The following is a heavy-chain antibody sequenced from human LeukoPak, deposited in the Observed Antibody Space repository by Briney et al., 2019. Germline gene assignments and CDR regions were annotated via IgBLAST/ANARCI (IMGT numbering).Heavy chain of an antibody. CDR1: GGPISSSNW. D-gene: IGHD3-22*01. J-gene: IGHJ4*02. CDR2: VYHLGNT. Sequence: SETLSLTCTVSGGPISSSNWWSWVRQTPGKGLEWIGEVYHLGNTNYNPSLKSRVTMSVDKSKNQFSLKLTSVTAADTAMYYCSRDRDYYDSSGYPFDYWGQGTLVTVSS. CDR3: SRDRDYYDSSGYPFDY. V-gene: IGHV4-4*02.